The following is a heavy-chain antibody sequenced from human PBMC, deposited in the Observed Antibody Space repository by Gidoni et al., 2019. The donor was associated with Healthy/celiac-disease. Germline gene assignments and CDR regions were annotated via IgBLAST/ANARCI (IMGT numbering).Heavy chain of an antibody. J-gene: IGHJ4*02. CDR3: AREVSSGWYVYFDY. Sequence: QVQLQESGPGLVKPSETLSLTCTFSGGSISSYYWSWIRQPAGKGLEWIGRIYTSGSTNYNPSLKSRVTMSVDTSKNQFSLKLSSVTAADTAVYYCAREVSSGWYVYFDYWGQGTLVTVSS. V-gene: IGHV4-4*07. CDR2: IYTSGST. D-gene: IGHD6-19*01. CDR1: GGSISSYY.